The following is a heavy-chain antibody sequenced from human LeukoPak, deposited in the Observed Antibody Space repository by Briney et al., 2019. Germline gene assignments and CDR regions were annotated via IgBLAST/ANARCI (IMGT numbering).Heavy chain of an antibody. J-gene: IGHJ4*02. CDR1: GFTFSSYG. CDR3: AALGGLTLDY. CDR2: IRYDGSNK. V-gene: IGHV3-30*02. Sequence: QPGGSLRLSCAASGFTFSSYGMHWVRQAPGKGLEWVAFIRYDGSNKYYADSVKGRFTISRDNSKNTLYLQMNSLRAEDTAVYYCAALGGLTLDYWGQGTLVTVSS. D-gene: IGHD3-16*01.